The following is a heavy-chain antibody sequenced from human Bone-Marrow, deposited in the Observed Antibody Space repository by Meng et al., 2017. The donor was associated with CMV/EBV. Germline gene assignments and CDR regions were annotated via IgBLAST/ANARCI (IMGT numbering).Heavy chain of an antibody. CDR2: INPNSGGT. CDR3: VRDAIVVVPAAITDYYYYYGMDV. CDR1: EYTFTAYY. V-gene: IGHV1-2*02. Sequence: ASVKVSCKASEYTFTAYYMHWVRQVPGQGLVWMGWINPNSGGTNYAQKLQGRVTMTTDTSTSTAYMELRSLRSDDTAVYYCVRDAIVVVPAAITDYYYYYGMDVWGQGTTVTVSS. D-gene: IGHD2-2*01. J-gene: IGHJ6*02.